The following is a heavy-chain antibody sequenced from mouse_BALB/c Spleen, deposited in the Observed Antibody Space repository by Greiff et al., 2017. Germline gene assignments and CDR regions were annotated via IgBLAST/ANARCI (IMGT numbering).Heavy chain of an antibody. D-gene: IGHD2-1*01. CDR1: GFTFSSYA. V-gene: IGHV5-9-3*01. CDR2: ICSGGSYT. CDR3: ARHEFLRYFDV. Sequence: EVQRLQSGGGLVKPGGSLKLSCAASGFTFSSYAMSWVRQTPEKSLEWVVIICSGGSYTYYPDIVKGRFTISRDNAKNTLYLRMSSLRSEDTAMYNCARHEFLRYFDVWGAGTTVTVSS. J-gene: IGHJ1*01.